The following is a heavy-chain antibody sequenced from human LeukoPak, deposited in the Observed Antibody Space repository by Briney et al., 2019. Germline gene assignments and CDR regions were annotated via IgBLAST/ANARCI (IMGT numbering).Heavy chain of an antibody. J-gene: IGHJ3*02. Sequence: GGSLRLSCAASGFSFSNYSINWVRQAPGKGLEWVSCISSRSSYIYYADSVKARFTISRDNAKNAVYLQMNSLRAGDTAVYYCVRRGGDGSSAREYAFDIWGQGTMVTVSS. D-gene: IGHD6-6*01. CDR1: GFSFSNYS. V-gene: IGHV3-21*01. CDR2: ISSRSSYI. CDR3: VRRGGDGSSAREYAFDI.